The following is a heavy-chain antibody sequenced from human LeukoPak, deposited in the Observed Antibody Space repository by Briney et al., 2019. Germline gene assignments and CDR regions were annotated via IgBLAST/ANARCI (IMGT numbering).Heavy chain of an antibody. Sequence: GRSLRLSCAASGFTFSSYGMHWVRQAPGKGLEWVAVIWYDGSNKYYADSVKGRFTISRDNSKNTLYLQMNSLRAEGTAVYYCARGLLRNYYFDYWGQGTLVTVSS. CDR2: IWYDGSNK. J-gene: IGHJ4*02. V-gene: IGHV3-33*01. D-gene: IGHD2-15*01. CDR3: ARGLLRNYYFDY. CDR1: GFTFSSYG.